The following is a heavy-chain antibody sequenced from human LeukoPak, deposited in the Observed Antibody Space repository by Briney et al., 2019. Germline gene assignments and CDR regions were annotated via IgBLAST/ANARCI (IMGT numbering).Heavy chain of an antibody. CDR1: GGSISSGGYS. CDR2: IYHSGST. V-gene: IGHV4-30-2*01. Sequence: SETLSLTCAVSGGSISSGGYSWSWIRQPPGKGLEWIGYIYHSGSTYYNPSLKSRVTISVDRSKNQFSLKLSSVTAADTAVYYCAGVGGYCSSTSCHEGGYFDYWGQGTLVTVSS. D-gene: IGHD2-2*01. CDR3: AGVGGYCSSTSCHEGGYFDY. J-gene: IGHJ4*02.